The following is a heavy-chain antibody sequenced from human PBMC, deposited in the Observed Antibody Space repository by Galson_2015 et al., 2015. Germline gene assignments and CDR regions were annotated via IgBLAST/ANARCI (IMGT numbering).Heavy chain of an antibody. CDR2: INAGNGNT. CDR1: GYTFTSYA. D-gene: IGHD1-26*01. V-gene: IGHV1-3*01. Sequence: SVKVSCKASGYTFTSYAMHWVRQAPGQRLEWMGWINAGNGNTKYSQKFQGRVTTTRDTSASTAYMELSSLRSEDTAVYYCARELPVGATTFYYYYYGMDVWGQGTTVTVSS. CDR3: ARELPVGATTFYYYYYGMDV. J-gene: IGHJ6*02.